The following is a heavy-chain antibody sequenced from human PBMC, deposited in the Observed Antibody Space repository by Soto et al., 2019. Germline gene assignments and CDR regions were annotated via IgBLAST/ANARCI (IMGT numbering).Heavy chain of an antibody. CDR2: IKGKTEGGTT. CDR3: TTRTFYYDGSGYYCAY. J-gene: IGHJ4*02. Sequence: PGGSLRLSCAASGFTFNDAWMFWVRQAPGKGLEWVGRIKGKTEGGTTDYAATVKGRFTLSRDDSKNTVYLQMNSLRTEDTAVYYCTTRTFYYDGSGYYCAYWGQGTLVTVSS. CDR1: GFTFNDAW. D-gene: IGHD3-22*01. V-gene: IGHV3-15*05.